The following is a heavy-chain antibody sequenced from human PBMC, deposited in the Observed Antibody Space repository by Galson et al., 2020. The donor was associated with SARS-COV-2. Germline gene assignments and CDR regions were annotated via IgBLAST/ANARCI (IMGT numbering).Heavy chain of an antibody. Sequence: GGSLRLSCAASGFTFSSYWMHWVRQAPGKGLVWVSRINSDGSSTSYADSVKGRFTISRDNAKNTLYLQMNSLRAEDTAVYYCARSAPSARYYYDSSGYYYWGQGTLVTVSS. V-gene: IGHV3-74*01. CDR3: ARSAPSARYYYDSSGYYY. CDR1: GFTFSSYW. CDR2: INSDGSST. D-gene: IGHD3-22*01. J-gene: IGHJ4*02.